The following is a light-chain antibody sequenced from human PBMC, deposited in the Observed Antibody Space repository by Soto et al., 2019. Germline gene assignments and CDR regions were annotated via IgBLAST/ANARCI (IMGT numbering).Light chain of an antibody. Sequence: QSALTQPASVSGPPGQSITISCTGSSSDIGRHDYVSWYQHHPGKVPKVIIYEVIHRPSGVSNRFSGSKSGNTASLTISGLQAADEADYYCSSYSSGSTLLLFGGGTKLTV. CDR3: SSYSSGSTLLL. CDR1: SSDIGRHDY. CDR2: EVI. V-gene: IGLV2-14*01. J-gene: IGLJ2*01.